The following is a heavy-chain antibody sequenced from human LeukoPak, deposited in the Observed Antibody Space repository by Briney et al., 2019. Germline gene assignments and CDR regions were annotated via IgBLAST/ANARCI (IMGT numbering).Heavy chain of an antibody. CDR1: GFSLSTSGVG. CDR3: AHYYYDSSGYYYSTDNFDC. V-gene: IGHV2-5*02. J-gene: IGHJ4*02. Sequence: SGPTLVNPTQTLTLTCTFSGFSLSTSGVGVGWIRQPPGKALEWLALIYWDGDKRYSPSLKSRLTITKDTSKNQVVLTMTNMDPVDTATYYCAHYYYDSSGYYYSTDNFDCWGQGTLVTVSS. D-gene: IGHD3-22*01. CDR2: IYWDGDK.